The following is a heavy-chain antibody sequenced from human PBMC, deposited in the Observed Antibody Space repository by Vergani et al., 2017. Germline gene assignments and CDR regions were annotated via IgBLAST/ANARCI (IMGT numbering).Heavy chain of an antibody. Sequence: EVQLVESGGGLVQPGGSLRLSCAASGFTFSSYGMNWVRQAPGKGLEWVSYISSSRSTIYYVDSVKGRFTISRDNAKNSLYLQMNSLRAEDTAVYYCARDRLSSDAIDLWGQGTAVTVSS. J-gene: IGHJ3*01. CDR1: GFTFSSYG. CDR3: ARDRLSSDAIDL. CDR2: ISSSRSTI. V-gene: IGHV3-48*01. D-gene: IGHD6-6*01.